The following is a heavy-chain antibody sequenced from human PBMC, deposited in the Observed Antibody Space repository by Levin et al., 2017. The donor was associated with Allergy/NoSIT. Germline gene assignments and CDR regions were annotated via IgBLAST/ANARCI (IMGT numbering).Heavy chain of an antibody. J-gene: IGHJ4*02. Sequence: SETLSLTCTVSGGSISSGGYYWSWIRQHPGKGLEWIGYIYYSGSTYYNPSLKSRVTISVDTSKNQFSLKLSSVTAADTAVYYCATSIAARTPEGLDYWGQGTLVTVSS. CDR1: GGSISSGGYY. V-gene: IGHV4-31*03. CDR3: ATSIAARTPEGLDY. D-gene: IGHD6-6*01. CDR2: IYYSGST.